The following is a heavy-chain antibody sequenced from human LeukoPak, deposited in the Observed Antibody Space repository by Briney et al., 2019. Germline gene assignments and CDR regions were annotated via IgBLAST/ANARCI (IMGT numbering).Heavy chain of an antibody. D-gene: IGHD3-3*01. Sequence: SETLSLTCSVSGDSVSSTYWSWIRQPPGKGLEWIGYIYYSGSTNYNPSLKSRVTISVDTSKNQFSLKLSSVTAADTAVYYCARSQRSITYYDFWSGYYSGYWFDPWGQGTLVTVSS. J-gene: IGHJ5*02. CDR1: GDSVSSTY. V-gene: IGHV4-59*02. CDR3: ARSQRSITYYDFWSGYYSGYWFDP. CDR2: IYYSGST.